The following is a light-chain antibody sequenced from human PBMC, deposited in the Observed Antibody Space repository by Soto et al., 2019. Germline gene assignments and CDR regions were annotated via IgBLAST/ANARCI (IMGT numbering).Light chain of an antibody. Sequence: DIQMTQSPSSLSASVGDRVIITCRASQGIRDALGWYQQKPGKVPKRLIYSASSLQNGVPSRFSGSGSETVFTLTISSLQPEDFATYFCQEYNSDSGYTFGPGTKVDV. CDR1: QGIRDA. CDR2: SAS. V-gene: IGKV1-17*01. CDR3: QEYNSDSGYT. J-gene: IGKJ3*01.